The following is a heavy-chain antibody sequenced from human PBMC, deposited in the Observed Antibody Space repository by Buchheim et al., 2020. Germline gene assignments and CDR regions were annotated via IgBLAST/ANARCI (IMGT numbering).Heavy chain of an antibody. V-gene: IGHV4-59*01. CDR1: GGSISSYY. CDR2: IYYSGST. D-gene: IGHD3-22*01. J-gene: IGHJ4*02. Sequence: QVQLQESGPGLVKPSETLSLTCTVSGGSISSYYWSWIRQPPGKGLEWIGYIYYSGSTNYNPSLKRRVPISVDTSKNQFSLKLSSVTAADTAVYYCARLGIVVAVFDYWGQGTL. CDR3: ARLGIVVAVFDY.